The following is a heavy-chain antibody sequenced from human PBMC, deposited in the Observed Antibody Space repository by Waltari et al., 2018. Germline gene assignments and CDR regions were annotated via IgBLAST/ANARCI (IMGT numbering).Heavy chain of an antibody. D-gene: IGHD6-13*01. CDR1: GYSISSGYY. Sequence: QVQLQESGPGLVKPSEILSLTCAVSGYSISSGYYWGWIRQPPGKGLEWIGSIYHSGSTYYNPSLKRRVTISVDTSKNQFSLKLSSVTAADTAVYYCARNVASYSSSWYYFDYWGQGTLVTVSS. J-gene: IGHJ4*02. CDR2: IYHSGST. V-gene: IGHV4-38-2*01. CDR3: ARNVASYSSSWYYFDY.